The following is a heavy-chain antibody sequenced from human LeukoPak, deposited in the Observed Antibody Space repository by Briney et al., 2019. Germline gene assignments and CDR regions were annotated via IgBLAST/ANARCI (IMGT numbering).Heavy chain of an antibody. CDR2: INPNSAGT. V-gene: IGHV1-2*02. J-gene: IGHJ4*02. CDR3: AREYSSSSSFDY. Sequence: ASVKVSCKASGYTFTGYYIHWVRQAPGQGLEWVGWINPNSAGTRYAQKFQGRVTMTRDTSIATAYMELSSLRSDDTAVYYCAREYSSSSSFDYWGQGTLSPSPQ. CDR1: GYTFTGYY. D-gene: IGHD6-6*01.